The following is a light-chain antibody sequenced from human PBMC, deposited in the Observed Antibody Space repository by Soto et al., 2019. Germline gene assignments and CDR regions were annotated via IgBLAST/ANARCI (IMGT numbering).Light chain of an antibody. Sequence: IVLTQSRGTLSLSPGERATLSCRASQSVSSNLAWYQQKPGQAPRLLIYDASSRATGIPDRFSGSGSGTDFTLTTSRLEPEDFAVYYCQQYGSEITCGQGTRLEIK. V-gene: IGKV3-20*01. CDR1: QSVSSN. J-gene: IGKJ5*01. CDR2: DAS. CDR3: QQYGSEIT.